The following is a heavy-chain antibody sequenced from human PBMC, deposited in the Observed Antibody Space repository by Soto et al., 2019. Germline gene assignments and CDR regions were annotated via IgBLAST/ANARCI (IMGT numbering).Heavy chain of an antibody. CDR1: GFTFSSYD. V-gene: IGHV3-13*04. Sequence: GGSLRLSCAASGFTFSSYDMHWVPQATGKGLEWVSAIGTAGDTYYPGSVKGRFTISRENATNSLYLQMNSLRAGDTAVYYCARAIDYDILTGYPAPPDYWGQGT. D-gene: IGHD3-9*01. J-gene: IGHJ4*02. CDR2: IGTAGDT. CDR3: ARAIDYDILTGYPAPPDY.